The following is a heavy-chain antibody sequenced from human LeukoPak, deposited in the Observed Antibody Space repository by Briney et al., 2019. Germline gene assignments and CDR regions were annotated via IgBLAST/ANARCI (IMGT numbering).Heavy chain of an antibody. J-gene: IGHJ4*02. V-gene: IGHV1-2*06. CDR1: GYTFTGYY. D-gene: IGHD5-18*01. CDR2: LNPNSGGT. Sequence: ASVKVSCKASGYTFTGYYMHWVRQAPGQGLEWMGRLNPNSGGTNYAQKFQGRVTMTKDTSISTAYMELSRLRSDDTAVYYCARVDTAMVKPFDYWGQGTLVTVSS. CDR3: ARVDTAMVKPFDY.